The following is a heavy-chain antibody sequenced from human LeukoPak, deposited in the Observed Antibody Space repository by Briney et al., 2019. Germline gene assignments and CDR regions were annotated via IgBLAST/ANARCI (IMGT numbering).Heavy chain of an antibody. J-gene: IGHJ4*02. CDR2: IYSGGET. CDR3: ARVLQGYCSGTSCAYSLDY. D-gene: IGHD2-15*01. CDR1: GFTVSRNY. Sequence: GGSLRLSCAASGFTVSRNYMSWVRHAPGKGLEWVSVIYSGGETYYADSVKGRYTISRDNFKNTLYLQMNSLRAEDTAVYYCARVLQGYCSGTSCAYSLDYWGQGTLVTVSS. V-gene: IGHV3-66*01.